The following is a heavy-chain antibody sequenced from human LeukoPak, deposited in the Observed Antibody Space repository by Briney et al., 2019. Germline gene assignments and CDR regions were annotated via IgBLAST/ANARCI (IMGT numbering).Heavy chain of an antibody. Sequence: GGSLRLSCAASGLRFSDYYVSWIRQAPGKGLQWVSYISSGGDIMHYADSVKGRFASSRDNAKNSGYLEMNSLGAEDTAIYYCATNLIGAGEYFQQWGQGTLVTVSS. D-gene: IGHD2/OR15-2a*01. CDR1: GLRFSDYY. J-gene: IGHJ1*01. CDR3: ATNLIGAGEYFQQ. CDR2: ISSGGDIM. V-gene: IGHV3-11*01.